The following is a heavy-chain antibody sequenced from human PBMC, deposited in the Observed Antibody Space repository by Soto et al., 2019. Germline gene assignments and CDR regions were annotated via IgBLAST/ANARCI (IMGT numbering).Heavy chain of an antibody. V-gene: IGHV1-46*01. Sequence: GASVKVSCKASGYTFTSYYMHWVRQAPGQGLEWMGIINPSGGSTSYAQKFQGRVTMTRDTSTSTVYMELSSLRSEDTAVYYCAREEGAAPSSSVLPFDYWGQGTLVTVSS. D-gene: IGHD3-16*01. CDR3: AREEGAAPSSSVLPFDY. CDR1: GYTFTSYY. CDR2: INPSGGST. J-gene: IGHJ4*02.